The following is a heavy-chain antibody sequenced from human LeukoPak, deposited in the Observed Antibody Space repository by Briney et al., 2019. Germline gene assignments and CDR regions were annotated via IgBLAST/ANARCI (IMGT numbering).Heavy chain of an antibody. V-gene: IGHV3-21*04. CDR1: GFNFNDFG. J-gene: IGHJ4*01. CDR2: ISSASSYI. D-gene: IGHD6-6*01. CDR3: GKERYGSSSVVDY. Sequence: GGSLRLSCAASGFNFNDFGMNWVRQAPGKGLEWVSFISSASSYIYYADSVKGRFTISRDNSKNTVYLQMNSLRVEDTAVYHCGKERYGSSSVVDYWGHGTLVTVSS.